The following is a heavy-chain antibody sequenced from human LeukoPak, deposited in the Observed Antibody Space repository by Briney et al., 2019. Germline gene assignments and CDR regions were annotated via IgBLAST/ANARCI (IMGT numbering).Heavy chain of an antibody. CDR1: GFTFSSYA. V-gene: IGHV3-30-3*01. CDR3: ARDPDYYYDSSGYSPSYFDY. CDR2: ISYDGSNK. Sequence: GRSLRLSCAASGFTFSSYAMHWVRQAPGKGLEWVAVISYDGSNKYYADSVKGRFTISRDNSKNTLYLQMNSLRAEDTAVYYCARDPDYYYDSSGYSPSYFDYWGQGTLVTVSS. D-gene: IGHD3-22*01. J-gene: IGHJ4*02.